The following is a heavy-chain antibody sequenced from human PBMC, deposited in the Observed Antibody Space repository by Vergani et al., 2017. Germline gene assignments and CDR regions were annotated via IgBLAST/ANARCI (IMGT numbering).Heavy chain of an antibody. CDR3: AKANPRNSGYDYLYYYHAMDV. CDR2: ISGSGGST. D-gene: IGHD5-12*01. CDR1: GFTFNHYA. Sequence: EVQLVESGGGLVQPGGSLRLSCAASGFTFNHYAMNWVRQAPGKGLEWVSGISGSGGSTYYAGSVKGRFTISSDSSKTTLYLQMNSLSAGDTAVYYCAKANPRNSGYDYLYYYHAMDVWGQGTTVTVSS. J-gene: IGHJ6*02. V-gene: IGHV3-23*04.